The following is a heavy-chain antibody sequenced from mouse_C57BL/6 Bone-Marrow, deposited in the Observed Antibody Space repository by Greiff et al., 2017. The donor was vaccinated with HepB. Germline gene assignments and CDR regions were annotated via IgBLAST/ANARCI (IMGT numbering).Heavy chain of an antibody. J-gene: IGHJ1*03. V-gene: IGHV5-9-1*02. CDR2: ISSGGDYI. D-gene: IGHD1-1*01. CDR3: TRVSDYYGSSYWYFDV. Sequence: EVQRVESGEGLVKPGGSLKLSCAASGFTFSSYAMSWVRQTPEKRLEWVAYISSGGDYIYYADTVKGRFTISRDNARNTLYLQMSSLKSEDTAMYYCTRVSDYYGSSYWYFDVWGTGTTVTVSS. CDR1: GFTFSSYA.